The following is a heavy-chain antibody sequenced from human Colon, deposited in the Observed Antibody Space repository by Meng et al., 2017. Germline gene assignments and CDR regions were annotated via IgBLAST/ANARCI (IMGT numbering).Heavy chain of an antibody. D-gene: IGHD2-2*01. CDR3: ARTAMLDS. V-gene: IGHV1-8*01. CDR2: MNPNNGNT. J-gene: IGHJ5*01. Sequence: VEQVQSGADGGNAGASVKVTCKASGYTFTSSDINWVRQATGRGLEWLGWMNPNNGNTGSAQKFQGRVSMTRDTSIGTAYMELSGLTSEDTAVYYCARTAMLDSWGQGTLVTVSS. CDR1: GYTFTSSD.